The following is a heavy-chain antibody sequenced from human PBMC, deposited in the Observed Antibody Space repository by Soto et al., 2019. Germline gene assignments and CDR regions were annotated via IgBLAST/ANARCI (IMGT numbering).Heavy chain of an antibody. CDR3: ARERVVPAAILSYWGTWFDP. J-gene: IGHJ5*02. CDR2: INPNSGDT. V-gene: IGHV1-2*02. D-gene: IGHD2-2*01. Sequence: ASVKVSCKASGYTFSGYYMHWVRQAPGQGLEWMGWINPNSGDTNYAQKFQGRVTMTRDTSISTAYMELSRLRSDDTAVYYCARERVVPAAILSYWGTWFDPWGQ. CDR1: GYTFSGYY.